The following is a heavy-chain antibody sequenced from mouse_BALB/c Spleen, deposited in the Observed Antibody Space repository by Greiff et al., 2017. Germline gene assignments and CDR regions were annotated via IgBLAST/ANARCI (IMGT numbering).Heavy chain of an antibody. CDR1: GFNIKDTY. D-gene: IGHD2-10*02. V-gene: IGHV14-3*02. Sequence: EVQLVESGAELVKPGASVKLSCTASGFNIKDTYMHWVKQRPEQGLEWIGRIDPANGNTKYDPKFQGKATITADTSSNTAYLQLSSLTSEDTAVYYCARLYGNYSPYAMDYWGQGTSVTVSS. CDR2: IDPANGNT. J-gene: IGHJ4*01. CDR3: ARLYGNYSPYAMDY.